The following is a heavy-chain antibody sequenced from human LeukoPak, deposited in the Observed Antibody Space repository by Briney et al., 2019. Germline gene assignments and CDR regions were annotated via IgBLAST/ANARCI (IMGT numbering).Heavy chain of an antibody. CDR3: AKGRYSGYDRSGDEGSYFDY. CDR1: GYTFTSYD. Sequence: ASVKVSCKASGYTFTSYDINWVRQATGQGLEWMGWMNPNSGNTGYAQKFQGRVTITRNTSISTAYMELSSLRSEDTAVYYCAKGRYSGYDRSGDEGSYFDYWGQGTLVTVSS. CDR2: MNPNSGNT. J-gene: IGHJ4*02. V-gene: IGHV1-8*03. D-gene: IGHD5-12*01.